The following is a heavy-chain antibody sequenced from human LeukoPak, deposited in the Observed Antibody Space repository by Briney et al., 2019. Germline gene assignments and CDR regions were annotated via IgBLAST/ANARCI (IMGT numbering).Heavy chain of an antibody. CDR1: GGTFSSYA. Sequence: ASVKVSCKASGGTFSSYAISWVRQAPGQGLEWMGRIIPILGIANYAQKFQGRVTITADKSTSTAYMELSSLRSEDTAVYYCARGSGWYGGYFDYWGQGTLVTVSS. V-gene: IGHV1-69*04. D-gene: IGHD6-19*01. CDR3: ARGSGWYGGYFDY. CDR2: IIPILGIA. J-gene: IGHJ4*02.